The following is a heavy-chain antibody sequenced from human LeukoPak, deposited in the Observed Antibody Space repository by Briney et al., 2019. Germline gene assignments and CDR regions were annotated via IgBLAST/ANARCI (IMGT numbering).Heavy chain of an antibody. CDR3: ARGVRGYNTQFFY. Sequence: ASVKVSCEASGYTFTGYYMHWVRQAPGQGLEWMGWINPNSGGTNYAQKFQGRVTMTRDTSISTAYMELSRLRSDDTAVYYCARGVRGYNTQFFYWGQGTLVTVSS. CDR2: INPNSGGT. V-gene: IGHV1-2*02. D-gene: IGHD5-24*01. CDR1: GYTFTGYY. J-gene: IGHJ4*02.